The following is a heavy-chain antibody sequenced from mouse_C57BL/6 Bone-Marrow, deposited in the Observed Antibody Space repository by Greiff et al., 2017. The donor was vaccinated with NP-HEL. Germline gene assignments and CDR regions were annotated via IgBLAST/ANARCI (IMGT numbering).Heavy chain of an antibody. J-gene: IGHJ3*01. CDR3: ARDNYSNYRFAY. V-gene: IGHV5-4*01. D-gene: IGHD2-5*01. Sequence: EVQLVESGGGLVKPGGSLKLSCAASGFTFSSYAMSWVRQTPEKRLEWVATISDGGSYTYYPDNVKGRFTISRDNAKNNLYLQMSHLKSEDTAMYYCARDNYSNYRFAYWGQGTLVTVSA. CDR2: ISDGGSYT. CDR1: GFTFSSYA.